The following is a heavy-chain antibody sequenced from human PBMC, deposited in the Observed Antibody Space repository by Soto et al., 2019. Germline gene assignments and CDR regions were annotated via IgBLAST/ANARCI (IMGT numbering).Heavy chain of an antibody. V-gene: IGHV2-5*01. Sequence: SGPTLVNPTQTLTLTCTFSGFSLSTTGVGVGWIRQPPGKALEWLALIYWSDDKRYSPSLNSRLAITKDASKNQVVLTMTNMDPMDTATYFCAHFRGRVGRSNDRPFNFWGQGTPVTVSS. J-gene: IGHJ4*02. CDR3: AHFRGRVGRSNDRPFNF. CDR1: GFSLSTTGVG. CDR2: IYWSDDK. D-gene: IGHD1-1*01.